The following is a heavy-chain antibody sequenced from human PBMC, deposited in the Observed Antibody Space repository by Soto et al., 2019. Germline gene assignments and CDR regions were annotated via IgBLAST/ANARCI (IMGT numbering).Heavy chain of an antibody. D-gene: IGHD2-15*01. J-gene: IGHJ6*02. CDR2: IIPIFGTA. Sequence: SMKVSCKASGGTFSSYAISWVRQAPGQGLEWMGGIIPIFGTANYAQKFQGRVTITADESTSTAYMELSSLRSEDTAVYYCARDRRGYCSGGSCYTTRSYYYYGMDVWG. V-gene: IGHV1-69*13. CDR1: GGTFSSYA. CDR3: ARDRRGYCSGGSCYTTRSYYYYGMDV.